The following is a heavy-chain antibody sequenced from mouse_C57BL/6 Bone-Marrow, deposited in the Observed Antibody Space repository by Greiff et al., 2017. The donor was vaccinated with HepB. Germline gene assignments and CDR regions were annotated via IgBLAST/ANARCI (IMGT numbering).Heavy chain of an antibody. J-gene: IGHJ1*03. CDR3: ARGGTYYGSSYGWYFDV. V-gene: IGHV1-81*01. CDR1: GYTFTSYG. D-gene: IGHD1-1*01. Sequence: VKLMESGAELARPGASVKLSCKASGYTFTSYGISWVKQRTGQGLEWIGEIYPRSGNTYYNEKFKGKATLTADKSSSTAYMELRSLTSEDSAVYFCARGGTYYGSSYGWYFDVWGTGTTVTVSS. CDR2: IYPRSGNT.